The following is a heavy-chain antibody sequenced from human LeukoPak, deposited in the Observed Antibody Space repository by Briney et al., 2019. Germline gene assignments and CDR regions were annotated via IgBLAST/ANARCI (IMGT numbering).Heavy chain of an antibody. Sequence: SETLSLTCTVSGASIRSGDYYWGWIRQPPGKGLEWSGYIYDSGSTYYNPSLKSRITRSVDTSENRFSLKLSSVTATDTAVYYCARDCSGGSCYGAFDIWGQGTMVTVSS. V-gene: IGHV4-30-4*01. CDR3: ARDCSGGSCYGAFDI. J-gene: IGHJ3*02. D-gene: IGHD2-15*01. CDR2: IYDSGST. CDR1: GASIRSGDYY.